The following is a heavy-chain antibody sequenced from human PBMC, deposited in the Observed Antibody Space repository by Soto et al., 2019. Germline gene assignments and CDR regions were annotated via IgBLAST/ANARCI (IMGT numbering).Heavy chain of an antibody. CDR3: AKIPVAIFGVVIIPYYYYMDV. V-gene: IGHV3-23*01. J-gene: IGHJ6*03. CDR2: ISGSGGST. D-gene: IGHD3-3*01. Sequence: EVQLLESGGGLVQPGGSLRLSCAASGFTFSSYAMSWVRQAPGKGLEWVSAISGSGGSTYYEDSVKGRFTNSRDNSKTTLQRQMNSLRAEDTAVYYCAKIPVAIFGVVIIPYYYYMDVWGKGTTVTVSS. CDR1: GFTFSSYA.